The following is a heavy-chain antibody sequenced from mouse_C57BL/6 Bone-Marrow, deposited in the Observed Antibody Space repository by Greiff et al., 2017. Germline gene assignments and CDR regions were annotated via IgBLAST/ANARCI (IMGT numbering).Heavy chain of an antibody. V-gene: IGHV1-69*01. CDR3: ALYPYAMDY. J-gene: IGHJ4*01. CDR1: GYTFTSYW. CDR2: IDPSDSYT. Sequence: VQLQQPGAELVMPGASVKLSCKASGYTFTSYWMHWVQQRPGQGLEWFGEIDPSDSYTNYNQKLKGKSTLTVDKASSTAYMQLSSLTSEDSAVYYCALYPYAMDYWGQGTSVTVSS. D-gene: IGHD2-1*01.